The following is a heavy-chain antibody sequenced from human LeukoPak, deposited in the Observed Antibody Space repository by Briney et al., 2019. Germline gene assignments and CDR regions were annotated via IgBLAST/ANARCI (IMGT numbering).Heavy chain of an antibody. D-gene: IGHD2-15*01. CDR1: GGSIRSSYYY. V-gene: IGHV4-39*07. CDR3: ARGAYCSGGSCYYWYFDL. Sequence: SETLSLTCTVSGGSIRSSYYYWGWIRQPPGKGLEWIESIYYSGSTYYNPSLKSRVTISVDTSKNQFSLKLSSVTAADTAVYYCARGAYCSGGSCYYWYFDLWGRGTLVTVSS. J-gene: IGHJ2*01. CDR2: IYYSGST.